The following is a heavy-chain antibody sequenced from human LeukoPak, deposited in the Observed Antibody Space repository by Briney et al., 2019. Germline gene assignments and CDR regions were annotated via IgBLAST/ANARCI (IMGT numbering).Heavy chain of an antibody. D-gene: IGHD3-10*01. Sequence: GESLKISCKASGYTFTNFWIGWVRQMPGKGLEWMGIIYPADSDSRYSPSFQGQVTISADKSTTTAYLQWSSLKASDSAMYYCARHVDYYNGLDYWGQGTLVIVSS. V-gene: IGHV5-51*01. CDR2: IYPADSDS. J-gene: IGHJ4*02. CDR3: ARHVDYYNGLDY. CDR1: GYTFTNFW.